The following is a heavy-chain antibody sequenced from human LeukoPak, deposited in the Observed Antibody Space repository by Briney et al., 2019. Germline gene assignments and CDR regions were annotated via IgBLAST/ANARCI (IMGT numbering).Heavy chain of an antibody. V-gene: IGHV1-58*02. Sequence: ASVKVSCKASGFTFTSSAMQWVRQARGQRLEWIGWIVVGSGNTNYAQKFQERVTITRDMSTSTAYMELSSLRSEDTAVYYCAAGRSSGYYEVNFDYWGQGTLVTVSS. CDR3: AAGRSSGYYEVNFDY. CDR2: IVVGSGNT. CDR1: GFTFTSSA. J-gene: IGHJ4*02. D-gene: IGHD3-22*01.